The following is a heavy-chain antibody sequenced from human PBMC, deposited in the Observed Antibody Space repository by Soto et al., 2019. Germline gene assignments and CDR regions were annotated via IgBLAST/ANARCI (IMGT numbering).Heavy chain of an antibody. CDR2: IYYSGST. D-gene: IGHD5-18*01. Sequence: SETLSLTCTVSGGSISSYYWSWIRQPPGKGLEWIGYIYYSGSTNYNPSLKSRVTISVDTSKNQFSLKLSPVTAADTAVYYCARDERNTAMVGNYYYGMDVWGQGTTVTVSS. CDR1: GGSISSYY. J-gene: IGHJ6*02. CDR3: ARDERNTAMVGNYYYGMDV. V-gene: IGHV4-59*01.